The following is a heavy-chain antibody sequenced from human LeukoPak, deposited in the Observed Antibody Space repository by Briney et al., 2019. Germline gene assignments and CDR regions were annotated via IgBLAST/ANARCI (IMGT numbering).Heavy chain of an antibody. J-gene: IGHJ4*02. D-gene: IGHD3-22*01. CDR2: ISVYNGNT. CDR1: GYTFTSYG. CDR3: LAYYYDSSGYRSFDY. V-gene: IGHV1-18*01. Sequence: GASVKVSCKASGYTFTSYGITWVRQAPGQGLEWMGWISVYNGNTNYAQKLQGRVTMTTDTSTSTAYMELRSLRSDETAVYYCLAYYYDSSGYRSFDYWGQGTLVTVSS.